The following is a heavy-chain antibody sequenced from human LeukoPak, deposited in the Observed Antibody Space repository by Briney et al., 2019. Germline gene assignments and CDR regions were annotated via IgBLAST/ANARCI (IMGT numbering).Heavy chain of an antibody. D-gene: IGHD3-10*01. Sequence: ASVKVSCKASGGTFSSYAISWVRQAPGQGPEWMGIINPRGGSTSYAQKFQGRVTMTRDTSTSTVYMEVSSLRSEDTAVYYCARSDNMERTRTLWFGESFNWFDPWGQGTLVTVSS. CDR2: INPRGGST. V-gene: IGHV1-46*01. J-gene: IGHJ5*02. CDR3: ARSDNMERTRTLWFGESFNWFDP. CDR1: GGTFSSYA.